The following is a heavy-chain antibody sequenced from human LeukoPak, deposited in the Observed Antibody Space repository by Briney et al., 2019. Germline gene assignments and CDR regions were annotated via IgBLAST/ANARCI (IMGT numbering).Heavy chain of an antibody. CDR2: ISNNGGST. V-gene: IGHV3-64*01. J-gene: IGHJ6*03. CDR3: ARAPYYYYYMDV. CDR1: GFTFSSYG. Sequence: PGGSLRLSCAASGFTFSSYGMHWVRQAPGKGREYVSAISNNGGSTSYANCVKGRFTISRDNSKNTLYLQMGSLRAEDMAVYYCARAPYYYYYMDVWGKGTTVTVSS.